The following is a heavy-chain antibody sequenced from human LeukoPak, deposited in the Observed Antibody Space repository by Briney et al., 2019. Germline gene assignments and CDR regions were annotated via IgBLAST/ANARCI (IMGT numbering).Heavy chain of an antibody. Sequence: PGRSLRLSCAASGFTFSSYAMHWVRQAPGKGLEWVAVISYDGSNKYYADSVKGRFTISRDNSENTLYLQMNSLRAEDTAVYYCASLYYYDSSGYDWGQGTLVTVSS. CDR3: ASLYYYDSSGYD. J-gene: IGHJ4*02. D-gene: IGHD3-22*01. V-gene: IGHV3-30-3*01. CDR2: ISYDGSNK. CDR1: GFTFSSYA.